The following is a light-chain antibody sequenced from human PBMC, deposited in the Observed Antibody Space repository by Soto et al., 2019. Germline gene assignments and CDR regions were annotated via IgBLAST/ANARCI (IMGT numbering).Light chain of an antibody. Sequence: NVVTQSAGTPCLVPGARATLSCRARQTIRSNYLAWYLQTPVQAPRLLIDGASNRATGIADRFSGSGSGTHFTLIISRLEPEDFALYYCQQYGSSPWPFGQGTKVEIK. CDR3: QQYGSSPWP. V-gene: IGKV3-20*01. CDR2: GAS. CDR1: QTIRSNY. J-gene: IGKJ1*01.